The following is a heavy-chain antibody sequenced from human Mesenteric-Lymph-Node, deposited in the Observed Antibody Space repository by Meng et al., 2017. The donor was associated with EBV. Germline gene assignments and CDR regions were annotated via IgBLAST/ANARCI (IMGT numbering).Heavy chain of an antibody. D-gene: IGHD2-2*01. CDR1: GYIFTNYG. CDR3: ARDRGYSSSCDH. J-gene: IGHJ4*02. Sequence: QLVQSGAEVKKPGASVKVSCKASGYIFTNYGINWVRQAPGQGLEWMGWISTYSGNTDYAQKFQGRVTMTSDTSTSTAYMELRSLRSDDTALYYCARDRGYSSSCDHWGQGTLVTVSS. CDR2: ISTYSGNT. V-gene: IGHV1-18*01.